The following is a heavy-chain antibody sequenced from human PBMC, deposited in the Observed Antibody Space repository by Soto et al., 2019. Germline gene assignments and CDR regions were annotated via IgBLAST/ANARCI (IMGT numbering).Heavy chain of an antibody. Sequence: PGGSLRLSCAASGFTFSSYSMNWVRQAPGKGLEWVAVISYDGGNKYYADSVKGRFTISRDNSKNTLYLQMNSLRAEDTAVYYCARDSPYSDFWSDGRDVWGKGTTVAASS. V-gene: IGHV3-30*03. D-gene: IGHD3-3*01. CDR1: GFTFSSYS. J-gene: IGHJ6*04. CDR3: ARDSPYSDFWSDGRDV. CDR2: ISYDGGNK.